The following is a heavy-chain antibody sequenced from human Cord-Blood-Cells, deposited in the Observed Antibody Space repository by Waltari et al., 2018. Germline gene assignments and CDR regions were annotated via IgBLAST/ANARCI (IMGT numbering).Heavy chain of an antibody. J-gene: IGHJ4*02. CDR1: GFTFSSYA. D-gene: IGHD3-10*01. V-gene: IGHV3-30-3*01. CDR2: ISYDGSNK. CDR3: ARGRVIPHFDY. Sequence: QVQLVESGGGVVQPGRSLRLSCAASGFTFSSYAMHWVRQAPGKGLEWVAVISYDGSNKYDADYVKGRFTISRDNSKNTLYLQMNSLRAEDTAVYYCARGRVIPHFDYWGQGTLVTVSS.